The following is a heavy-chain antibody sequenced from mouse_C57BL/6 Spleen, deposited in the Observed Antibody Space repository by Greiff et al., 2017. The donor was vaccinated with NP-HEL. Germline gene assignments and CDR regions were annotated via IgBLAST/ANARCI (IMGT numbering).Heavy chain of an antibody. CDR1: GYAFSSSW. D-gene: IGHD2-4*01. CDR2: IYPGDGDT. Sequence: QVQLQQSGPELVKPGASVKISCKASGYAFSSSWMNWVKQRPGKGLEWIGRIYPGDGDTNYNGKFKGKATLTADKSSSTAYMQLSSLTSEDSAVYFCARGAYDYDGSRSYWYFDVWGTGTTVTVSS. V-gene: IGHV1-82*01. CDR3: ARGAYDYDGSRSYWYFDV. J-gene: IGHJ1*03.